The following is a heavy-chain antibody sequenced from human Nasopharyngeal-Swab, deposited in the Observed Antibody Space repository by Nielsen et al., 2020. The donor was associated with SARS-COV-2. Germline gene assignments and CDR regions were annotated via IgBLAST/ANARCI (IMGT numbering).Heavy chain of an antibody. CDR2: INPNSGGT. D-gene: IGHD2/OR15-2a*01. J-gene: IGHJ4*02. CDR3: ARVLATYFDY. CDR1: GYTFTVYH. Sequence: ASLNVSCKASGYTFTVYHMHWVRQAPRQGLECMGWINPNSGGTNYAQRFQGRVTMTRDTSISTAYMELSRLRSDDTAVYYCARVLATYFDYWGQGTLVTVSS. V-gene: IGHV1-2*02.